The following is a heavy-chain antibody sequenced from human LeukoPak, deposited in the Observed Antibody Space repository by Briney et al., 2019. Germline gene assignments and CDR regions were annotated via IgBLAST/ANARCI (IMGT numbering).Heavy chain of an antibody. CDR1: GYSISSGYY. V-gene: IGHV4-38-2*01. CDR3: ASQVGATNGYSDY. Sequence: SETLSLTCAVSGYSISSGYYWGWIRQPPGKGLEWIGSIYHSGSTYYSPSLKSRVTISVDTSKNQFSLKLSSVTAADTAVYYCASQVGATNGYSDYWGQGTLVTVSS. CDR2: IYHSGST. J-gene: IGHJ4*02. D-gene: IGHD1-26*01.